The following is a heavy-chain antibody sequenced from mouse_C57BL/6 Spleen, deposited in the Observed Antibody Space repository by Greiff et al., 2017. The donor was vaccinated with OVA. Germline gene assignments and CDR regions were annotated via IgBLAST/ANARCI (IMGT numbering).Heavy chain of an antibody. J-gene: IGHJ3*01. CDR1: GYTFTSYW. CDR3: ATQAQAKNPWFAY. Sequence: VQLQQPGAELVKPGASVELSCKASGYTFTSYWMHWVKQRPGQGLEWIGMIHPNSGSTNYNEKFKSKATLTVDKSSSTAYMQLSSLTSEDSAVYYCATQAQAKNPWFAYWGQGTLVTVSA. D-gene: IGHD3-2*02. CDR2: IHPNSGST. V-gene: IGHV1-64*01.